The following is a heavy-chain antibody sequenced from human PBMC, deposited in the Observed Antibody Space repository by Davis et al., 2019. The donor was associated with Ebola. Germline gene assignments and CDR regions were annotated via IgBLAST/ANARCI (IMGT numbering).Heavy chain of an antibody. J-gene: IGHJ6*02. CDR2: IIPIFGTA. CDR1: GGTFSSYA. V-gene: IGHV1-69*06. CDR3: ARRAGYSSSWRANYYYYYGMDV. Sequence: AASVKVSCKASGGTFSSYAISWVRQAPGQGLEWMGGIIPIFGTANYAQKFQGRVTITADKSTSTAYMELSSLRSEDTAVYYCARRAGYSSSWRANYYYYYGMDVWGQGTTVTVSS. D-gene: IGHD6-13*01.